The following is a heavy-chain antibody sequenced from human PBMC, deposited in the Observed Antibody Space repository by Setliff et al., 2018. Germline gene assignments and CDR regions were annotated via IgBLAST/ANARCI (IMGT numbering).Heavy chain of an antibody. CDR2: MNPNSGDT. Sequence: GASVKVSCKASGYTFTSYDINWVRQATGQGLEWMGWMNPNSGDTGYAQKFQGRVTMTRDTSTSTVYLELSSLRSEDTAVYYCARGLIVLPGPSGDMGYFDYWGQGTLVTVSS. D-gene: IGHD2-8*01. CDR3: ARGLIVLPGPSGDMGYFDY. V-gene: IGHV1-8*02. CDR1: GYTFTSYD. J-gene: IGHJ4*02.